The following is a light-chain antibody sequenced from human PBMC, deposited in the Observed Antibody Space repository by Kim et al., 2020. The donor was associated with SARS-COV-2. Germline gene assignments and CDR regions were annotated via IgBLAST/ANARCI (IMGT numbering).Light chain of an antibody. CDR2: GAS. J-gene: IGKJ1*01. V-gene: IGKV3-15*01. CDR1: QGVSSS. Sequence: SPGERATLSCRASQGVSSSLAWYQQKPGQAPRILIYGASTRATGIPARFSGSGAGTEFILTISSLQSEDFAVYYCQQYYDWPPWTFGQGTKVEIK. CDR3: QQYYDWPPWT.